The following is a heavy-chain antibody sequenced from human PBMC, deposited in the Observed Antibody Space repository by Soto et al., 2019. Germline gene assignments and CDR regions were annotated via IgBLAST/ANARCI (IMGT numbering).Heavy chain of an antibody. CDR2: ISYDGSNK. D-gene: IGHD3-16*02. CDR3: ASLPVIRAIDAFDI. CDR1: GFTFSSYA. V-gene: IGHV3-30-3*01. Sequence: GGSLRLSCAASGFTFSSYAMHWVRQAPGKGLEWVAVISYDGSNKYYADSVKGRFTISRDNSKNTLYLQMNSLRAEDTAVYYCASLPVIRAIDAFDIWGQGTMVTVSS. J-gene: IGHJ3*02.